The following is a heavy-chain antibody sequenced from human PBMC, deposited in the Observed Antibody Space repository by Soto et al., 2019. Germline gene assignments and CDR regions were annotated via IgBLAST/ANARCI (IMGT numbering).Heavy chain of an antibody. Sequence: QVQLQESGPGLVKPSETLSLTCAVSGVSLTTNNWWTWVRQAPGKGLEWVGEIYQTGNTNYNPSLYRRVIASLDKSKTQFFLKLSSVTAADTAIYYCARGGYCSGGSCSGWFDSWGQGTLVTVSS. J-gene: IGHJ5*01. CDR1: GVSLTTNNW. D-gene: IGHD2-15*01. V-gene: IGHV4-4*02. CDR3: ARGGYCSGGSCSGWFDS. CDR2: IYQTGNT.